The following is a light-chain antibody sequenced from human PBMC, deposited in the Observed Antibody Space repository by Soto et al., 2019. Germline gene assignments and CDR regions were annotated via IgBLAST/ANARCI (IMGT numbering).Light chain of an antibody. CDR1: QYINPR. CDR3: HQRQSWPRT. V-gene: IGKV3-11*01. Sequence: IVFTHSPATLSSFPGYGFTLSFRSSQYINPRLAWYQHRPGQAPRLLIYQTSIRAAGIPARFSASGTGTDFTLTISDVQPEDFAVYYCHQRQSWPRTFGQGTKVDIK. CDR2: QTS. J-gene: IGKJ1*01.